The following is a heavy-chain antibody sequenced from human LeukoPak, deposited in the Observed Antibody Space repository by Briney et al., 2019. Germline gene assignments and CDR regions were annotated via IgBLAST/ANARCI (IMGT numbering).Heavy chain of an antibody. CDR2: IYPGDSDT. CDR3: ARRAGSYYESSGYYYFDY. CDR1: GYSFTSYW. Sequence: GESLKISCKGSGYSFTSYWIGWVRQMPGKGLECMGIIYPGDSDTRYSPSFQGQVTISADKSINTAYLQWSSLKASDTAMYYCARRAGSYYESSGYYYFDYWGQGTLVTVSS. J-gene: IGHJ4*02. D-gene: IGHD3-22*01. V-gene: IGHV5-51*01.